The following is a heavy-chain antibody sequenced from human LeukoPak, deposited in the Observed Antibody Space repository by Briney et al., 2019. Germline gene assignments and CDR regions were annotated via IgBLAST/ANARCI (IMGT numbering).Heavy chain of an antibody. CDR1: GYTLTELS. CDR3: ATAPIIAVAGTPYYFDY. Sequence: GASVKVSCKVSGYTLTELSMHWVRQAPGKGLAWMGGFDPEDGETIYAQKFQGRVTMTEDTSTDTAYMELSSLRSEDTAVYYCATAPIIAVAGTPYYFDYWGQGTLVTVSS. J-gene: IGHJ4*02. CDR2: FDPEDGET. V-gene: IGHV1-24*01. D-gene: IGHD6-19*01.